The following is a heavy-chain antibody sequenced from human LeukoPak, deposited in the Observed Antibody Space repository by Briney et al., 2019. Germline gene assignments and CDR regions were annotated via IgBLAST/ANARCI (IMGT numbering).Heavy chain of an antibody. V-gene: IGHV3-33*01. CDR2: IWYDGSNK. J-gene: IGHJ4*02. CDR3: AREGSSGWYVIGY. D-gene: IGHD6-19*01. Sequence: HPGGSLRLSCAASGFTFSSYGMHWVRQAPGKGLEWVAVIWYDGSNKYYADSVKGRFTIPRDNSKNTLYLQMNSLRAEDTAVYYCAREGSSGWYVIGYWGQGTLVTVSS. CDR1: GFTFSSYG.